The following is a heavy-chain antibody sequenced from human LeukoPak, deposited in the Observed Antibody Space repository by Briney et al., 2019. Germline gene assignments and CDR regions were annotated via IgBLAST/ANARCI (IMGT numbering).Heavy chain of an antibody. Sequence: GGSLRLSCAASGFTVSSKYMSWVCQAPGKGLEWVSGISGSGGSTYNADSVKGRFTISRDNSKNTLYLQMNSLRAEDTAVYYCAKDDGDYYYDSSGYLFSAFDIWGQGTMVTVS. CDR3: AKDDGDYYYDSSGYLFSAFDI. CDR1: GFTVSSKY. J-gene: IGHJ3*02. V-gene: IGHV3-23*01. CDR2: ISGSGGST. D-gene: IGHD3-22*01.